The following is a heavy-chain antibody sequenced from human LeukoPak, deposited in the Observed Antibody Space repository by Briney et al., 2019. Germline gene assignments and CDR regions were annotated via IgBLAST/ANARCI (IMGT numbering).Heavy chain of an antibody. CDR3: AKDASPTVTRGSLLDYYMDV. Sequence: PGGSLRLSCAASGFTFSTYAMSWVRQAPGKGLEWVSSISGSGGSTSYADSVKGRFTISRDTSKNTLYLQMNSLRAEDTALYYCAKDASPTVTRGSLLDYYMDVWGKGTTVTVSS. V-gene: IGHV3-23*01. J-gene: IGHJ6*03. CDR1: GFTFSTYA. D-gene: IGHD4-11*01. CDR2: ISGSGGST.